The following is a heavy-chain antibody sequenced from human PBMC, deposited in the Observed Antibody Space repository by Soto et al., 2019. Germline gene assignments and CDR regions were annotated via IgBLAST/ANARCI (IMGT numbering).Heavy chain of an antibody. CDR2: ISAHNGNT. CDR3: ARGRDGDY. D-gene: IGHD6-6*01. Sequence: QVHLVQSGAEVKKPGASVKVSCKGSGYTFTDYGIAWVRQAPGQGLEWVGWISAHNGNTEYAQKLQGRVTVTRDTSTSTAYMELRSLRSDDTAVYYCARGRDGDYWGQGALVTVSS. CDR1: GYTFTDYG. V-gene: IGHV1-18*01. J-gene: IGHJ4*02.